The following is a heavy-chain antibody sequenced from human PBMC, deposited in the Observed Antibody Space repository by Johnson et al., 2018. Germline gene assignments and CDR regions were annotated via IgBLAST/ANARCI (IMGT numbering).Heavy chain of an antibody. Sequence: VQLVESGGGLVQPGRSLRLSCAASGFNFDDYAMNWVRQAPGKGLEWVSGISWNSGSIGYADSVKGRFTISRDNAKNSLYLQMNSLRAEDTAGYCCAGGGQGIAGRWGYYYYYYMDVWGKGTTVTVSS. V-gene: IGHV3-9*01. CDR3: AGGGQGIAGRWGYYYYYYMDV. J-gene: IGHJ6*03. CDR1: GFNFDDYA. CDR2: ISWNSGSI. D-gene: IGHD6-13*01.